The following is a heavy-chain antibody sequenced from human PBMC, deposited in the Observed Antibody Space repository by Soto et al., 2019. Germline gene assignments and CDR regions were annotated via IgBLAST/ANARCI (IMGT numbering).Heavy chain of an antibody. Sequence: GGSLRLSCAASGFTFDDYAMHWVRQAPGKGLEWVSGISWNSGSIGYADSVKGRFTISRDNAKNSLYLQMNSLRAEDTALYYCAKGHCSSTSCLLRGDAFDIWGQGTMVTVSS. J-gene: IGHJ3*02. CDR3: AKGHCSSTSCLLRGDAFDI. CDR1: GFTFDDYA. D-gene: IGHD2-2*01. CDR2: ISWNSGSI. V-gene: IGHV3-9*01.